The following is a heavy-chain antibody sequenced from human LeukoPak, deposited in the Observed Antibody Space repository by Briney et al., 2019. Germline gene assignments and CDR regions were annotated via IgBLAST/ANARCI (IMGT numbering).Heavy chain of an antibody. Sequence: SETLSLTCTVSGGSISSYYWSWIRQPPGKGLEWIGYIYSSGSTNYNPSLKSRITIPVDPSKNQFSLKLRPVTAADTAVYYWARDRGGSYQRGIYLDYWGQGTLVTVSS. D-gene: IGHD1-26*01. J-gene: IGHJ4*02. V-gene: IGHV4-59*01. CDR2: IYSSGST. CDR3: ARDRGGSYQRGIYLDY. CDR1: GGSISSYY.